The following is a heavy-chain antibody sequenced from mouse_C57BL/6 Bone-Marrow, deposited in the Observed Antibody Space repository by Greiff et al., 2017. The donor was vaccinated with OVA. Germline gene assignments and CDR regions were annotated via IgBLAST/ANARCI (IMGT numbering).Heavy chain of an antibody. Sequence: EVQGVESGGGLVKPGGSLKLSCAASGFTFSSYAMSWVRQTPEKRLEWVATISDGGSYTYYPDNVKGRFTISRDNAKNNLYLQMSHLKSEDTAMYYCARGWLLRFDYWGQGTTLTVSS. D-gene: IGHD2-3*01. J-gene: IGHJ2*01. CDR3: ARGWLLRFDY. CDR2: ISDGGSYT. V-gene: IGHV5-4*01. CDR1: GFTFSSYA.